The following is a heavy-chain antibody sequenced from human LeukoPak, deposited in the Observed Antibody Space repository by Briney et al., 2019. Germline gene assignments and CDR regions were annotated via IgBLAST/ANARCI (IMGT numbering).Heavy chain of an antibody. CDR1: GFTFDDYA. CDR2: ISWNSGSI. CDR3: AKDIIMIAVAETGAFDI. D-gene: IGHD6-19*01. Sequence: GGSLRLSCAASGFTFDDYAMHWVRQAPGKGLEWVSGISWNSGSIGYADSVKGRFTISRDNAKNSLYLQMNSLRAEDTALYYCAKDIIMIAVAETGAFDIWGQGTMVTVSS. J-gene: IGHJ3*02. V-gene: IGHV3-9*01.